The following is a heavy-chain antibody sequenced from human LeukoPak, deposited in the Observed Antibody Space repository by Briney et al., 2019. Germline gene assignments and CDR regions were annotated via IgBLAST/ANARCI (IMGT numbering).Heavy chain of an antibody. CDR3: ARDFVRYYYGSGSYSYFFDY. V-gene: IGHV1-18*01. D-gene: IGHD3-10*01. J-gene: IGHJ4*02. CDR2: ISAYNGNT. CDR1: GYTFTSYG. Sequence: ASVKVSCKASGYTFTSYGISWVRQAPGQGLEWMGWISAYNGNTNYAQKLQGRVTMTTDTSTSTAYMELRSLRSDDTAVYYCARDFVRYYYGSGSYSYFFDYWGQGTLVTVSS.